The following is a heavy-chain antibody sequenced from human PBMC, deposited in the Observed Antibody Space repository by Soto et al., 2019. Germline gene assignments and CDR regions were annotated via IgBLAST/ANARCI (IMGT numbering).Heavy chain of an antibody. D-gene: IGHD3-10*01. J-gene: IGHJ6*03. Sequence: GGSLRLSCAASGFTFSSYAMSWVRQAPGKGLEWVSGISGSGGSTYHADSVKGRFTISRDNSKNTLYLQMNSLRAEDTAVYYCAKGRYGSGPPMDVWGKGTTVTVSS. CDR3: AKGRYGSGPPMDV. CDR2: ISGSGGST. V-gene: IGHV3-23*01. CDR1: GFTFSSYA.